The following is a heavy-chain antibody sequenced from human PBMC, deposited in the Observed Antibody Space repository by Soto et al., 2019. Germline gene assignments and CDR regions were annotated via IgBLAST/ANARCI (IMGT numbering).Heavy chain of an antibody. CDR1: GGTSSSYA. Sequence: SVKVSCKASGGTSSSYAISWVRQAPGQGLEWMGGIIPIFGTANYAQKFQGRVTITADESTSTAYMELSSLRSEDTAVYYCARDRVGATTHFDYWGQGTLVTVSS. D-gene: IGHD1-26*01. CDR2: IIPIFGTA. CDR3: ARDRVGATTHFDY. V-gene: IGHV1-69*13. J-gene: IGHJ4*02.